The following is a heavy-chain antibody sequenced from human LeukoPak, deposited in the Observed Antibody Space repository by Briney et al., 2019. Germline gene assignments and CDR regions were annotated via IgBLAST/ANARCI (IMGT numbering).Heavy chain of an antibody. J-gene: IGHJ6*02. CDR3: ASSDCSSTSGTCYYYYGMDV. CDR2: IKQDGSEK. D-gene: IGHD2-2*01. V-gene: IGHV3-7*01. CDR1: GFTFSSYW. Sequence: PGGSLRLSCAASGFTFSSYWMSWVRQAPGKGLEWVANIKQDGSEKYYVDSVKGRFTISRDNAKNSLYLQMNSLRAEDTAVYYCASSDCSSTSGTCYYYYGMDVWGQGTTVTVSS.